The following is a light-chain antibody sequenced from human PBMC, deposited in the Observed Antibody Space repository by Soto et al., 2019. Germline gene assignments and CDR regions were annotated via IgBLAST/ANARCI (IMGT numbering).Light chain of an antibody. Sequence: EIVLTQSPGTLSLSPGGRATLSCRASQSVRSNYLAWYQQNPGQAPRLLIYAASSRATGIPDRFSGSGSGTDFTLTISRLESEDFAVYYCQQRSSWTFGQGTKVDIK. CDR3: QQRSSWT. CDR2: AAS. J-gene: IGKJ1*01. CDR1: QSVRSNY. V-gene: IGKV3D-20*02.